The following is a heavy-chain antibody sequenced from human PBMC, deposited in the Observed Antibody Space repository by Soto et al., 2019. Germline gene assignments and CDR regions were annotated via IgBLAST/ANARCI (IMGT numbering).Heavy chain of an antibody. CDR2: ISGSGAST. J-gene: IGHJ4*02. CDR1: GFTFSSYA. D-gene: IGHD3-22*01. CDR3: AKEYDSSGYYYAANFDY. V-gene: IGHV3-23*01. Sequence: GGSLRLSCAASGFTFSSYAMSWVRQAPGKGLEWVSVISGSGASTYYADSVKGRFTISRDNSKNTLHLQMNSLRAEDTAVYYCAKEYDSSGYYYAANFDYWGQGTLVTVSS.